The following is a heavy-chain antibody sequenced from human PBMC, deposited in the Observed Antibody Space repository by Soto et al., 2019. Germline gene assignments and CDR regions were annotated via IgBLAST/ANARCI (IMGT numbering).Heavy chain of an antibody. V-gene: IGHV4-30-4*01. Sequence: QVQLQESGPGLVKPSQTLSLTCTVSGGSISSGDYYWSWIRQPPGKGLEWIGYIYYSGSTYYNPSLQSRVTISVDTSKNPFSLKLSSVTAADTAVYYCAREDYYDSSGYYVYFQHWGQGTLVTVSS. J-gene: IGHJ1*01. CDR1: GGSISSGDYY. CDR2: IYYSGST. CDR3: AREDYYDSSGYYVYFQH. D-gene: IGHD3-22*01.